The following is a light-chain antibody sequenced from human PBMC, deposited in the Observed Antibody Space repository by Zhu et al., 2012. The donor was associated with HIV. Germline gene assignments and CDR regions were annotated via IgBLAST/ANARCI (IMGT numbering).Light chain of an antibody. V-gene: IGKV3-20*01. Sequence: EVVLTQSPDTLSLSPGDRATLACRASQSVSSNYLIWYQKKIGQPPRILIYGASTRATGIPDRFSGGGSGADFSLTISRLEPEDFAVYYCQQYGRSPLTFGGGTRVEIK. CDR2: GAS. CDR3: QQYGRSPLT. J-gene: IGKJ4*01. CDR1: QSVSSNY.